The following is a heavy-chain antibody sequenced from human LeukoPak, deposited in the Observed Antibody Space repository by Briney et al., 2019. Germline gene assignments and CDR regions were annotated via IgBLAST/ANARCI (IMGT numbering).Heavy chain of an antibody. CDR2: ISSSSRFI. J-gene: IGHJ4*02. V-gene: IGHV3-21*01. CDR1: GFTFNSYS. CDR3: ARVTGYMIEDYFDY. Sequence: GGSLRLSCAASGFTFNSYSMNWFRQAPGKGLEWVSSISSSSRFIYYADSVKGRFTISRDNAKNSLYLQMTSLRAADTAVYYCARVTGYMIEDYFDYWGQGTLVTVSS. D-gene: IGHD3-22*01.